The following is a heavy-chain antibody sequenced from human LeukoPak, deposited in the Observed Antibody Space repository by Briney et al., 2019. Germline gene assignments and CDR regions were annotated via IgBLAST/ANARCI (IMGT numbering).Heavy chain of an antibody. D-gene: IGHD3-10*01. V-gene: IGHV3-74*01. Sequence: GGSLRLSCAASGFTFSSYWMHWVRHAPGKGLVWVSRINTDGSSTSYADSVKGRFTISRDNAKNTLYLQTNSLRAEDTAVYYCARAGTVGWAIDYWGQGTLVTVSS. CDR1: GFTFSSYW. J-gene: IGHJ4*02. CDR3: ARAGTVGWAIDY. CDR2: INTDGSST.